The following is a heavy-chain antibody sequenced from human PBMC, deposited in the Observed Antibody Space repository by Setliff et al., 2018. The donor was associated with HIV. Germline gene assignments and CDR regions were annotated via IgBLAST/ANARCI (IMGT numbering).Heavy chain of an antibody. V-gene: IGHV4-34*01. CDR2: INRSGSA. J-gene: IGHJ4*02. CDR3: ARQSTVAAAGFDF. D-gene: IGHD6-13*01. CDR1: GGSFSGHS. Sequence: KPSETLSLTCAVYGGSFSGHSWTWIRQPPGKGLGWIGEINRSGSANYNRSLKSRVTMSVDTSKRQFSLKPDSVTAADTAIYYCARQSTVAAAGFDFWGQGTLVTVSS.